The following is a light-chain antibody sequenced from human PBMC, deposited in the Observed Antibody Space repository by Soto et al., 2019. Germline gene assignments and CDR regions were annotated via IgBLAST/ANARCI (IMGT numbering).Light chain of an antibody. J-gene: IGKJ2*01. CDR1: QSVSSSS. Sequence: EIVLTQSPGTLSLSPGERATLSCRASQSVSSSSLAWYQHKPGQAPRLLIYGASSRATGIPDRFSGSGSGPDFSLTISRLQPEDFAVYYCLQFDNSPPYTFGQGTKLEIK. CDR2: GAS. V-gene: IGKV3-20*01. CDR3: LQFDNSPPYT.